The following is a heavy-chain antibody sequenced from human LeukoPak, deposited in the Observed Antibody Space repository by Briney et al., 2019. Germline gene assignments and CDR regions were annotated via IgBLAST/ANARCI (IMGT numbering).Heavy chain of an antibody. CDR1: GFTFSAYA. D-gene: IGHD4-17*01. V-gene: IGHV3-23*01. J-gene: IGHJ3*02. Sequence: GGSLRLSCTASGFTFSAYAMMWVRQAPGKGPEWVSAIRGGGSAFYADSVKGRFTISRDNSKYTLFLQMNSLRAEDTAVYYCARDPNGDDIGAFDMWGPGTMVTVSS. CDR3: ARDPNGDDIGAFDM. CDR2: IRGGGSA.